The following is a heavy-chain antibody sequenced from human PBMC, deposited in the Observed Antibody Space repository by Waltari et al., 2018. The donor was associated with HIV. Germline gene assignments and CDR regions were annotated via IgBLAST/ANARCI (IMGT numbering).Heavy chain of an antibody. CDR3: AKDFDTSGLPYVVIDS. Sequence: GLVQPGGSLRLSCEASGVTFRSHAMSWVRQAPGKGLEWVSTISGSGSHTYNADSAKGRFTISRDNAENKLFLQMSRLRVEDSVLYYCAKDFDTSGLPYVVIDSWGQGTLVTVSS. D-gene: IGHD5-12*01. J-gene: IGHJ4*02. CDR2: ISGSGSHT. V-gene: IGHV3-23*01. CDR1: GVTFRSHA.